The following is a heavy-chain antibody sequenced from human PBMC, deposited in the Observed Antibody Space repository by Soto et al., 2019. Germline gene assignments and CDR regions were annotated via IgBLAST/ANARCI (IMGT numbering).Heavy chain of an antibody. CDR2: IYHSGNT. D-gene: IGHD3-22*01. Sequence: SETLSLTCTVSGGSISSSYWWSWVRQPPGKGLEWIGEIYHSGNTNYNPSLKSRVTISVDKSKNQFSLKLSSVTAADTAVYYCARRRITMIVVVFDAFDIWGQGTMVTVSS. CDR3: ARRRITMIVVVFDAFDI. J-gene: IGHJ3*02. V-gene: IGHV4-4*02. CDR1: GGSISSSYW.